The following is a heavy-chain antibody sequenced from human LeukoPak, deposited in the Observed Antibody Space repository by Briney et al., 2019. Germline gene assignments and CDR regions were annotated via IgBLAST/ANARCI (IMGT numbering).Heavy chain of an antibody. CDR1: GFTFSSYG. V-gene: IGHV3-30*02. D-gene: IGHD1-7*01. J-gene: IGHJ3*02. CDR2: IRHDGSNK. Sequence: HPGGSLRLSCAASGFTFSSYGMHWVRQAPGKGLEWVAFIRHDGSNKYYADSVKGRFTISRDNSKNTLYLQMNSLRAEDTAVYYCAKDQCGTTLKGLCAFDIWGQGTMVTVSS. CDR3: AKDQCGTTLKGLCAFDI.